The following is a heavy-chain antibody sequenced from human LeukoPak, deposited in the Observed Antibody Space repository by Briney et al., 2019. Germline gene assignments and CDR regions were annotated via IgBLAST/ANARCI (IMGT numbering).Heavy chain of an antibody. CDR3: ASTNGYSSGWYFDY. CDR2: ISAYNGNT. CDR1: GYTFTSYG. Sequence: GASVKVSCKASGYTFTSYGISWVRQAPGQGLEWMGWISAYNGNTNYAQKLQGRVTMTTDTSTSTASMELRSLRSDDTAVYYCASTNGYSSGWYFDYWGQGTLVTVSS. V-gene: IGHV1-18*04. J-gene: IGHJ4*02. D-gene: IGHD6-19*01.